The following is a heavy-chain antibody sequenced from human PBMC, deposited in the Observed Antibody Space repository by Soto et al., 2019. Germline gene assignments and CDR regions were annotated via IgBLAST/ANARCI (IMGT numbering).Heavy chain of an antibody. V-gene: IGHV4-34*01. J-gene: IGHJ4*02. Sequence: QVQLQQWGAGLLKPSETLSLTCAVYGGSFSGYYWSWIRQPPGKGLEWIGEIYHSGSTNYNPSLKRRGTISVDTSKNQFSLKLSSVTAADTAVYYCARGSPYSGYAWWGQGTLVTVSS. D-gene: IGHD5-12*01. CDR2: IYHSGST. CDR1: GGSFSGYY. CDR3: ARGSPYSGYAW.